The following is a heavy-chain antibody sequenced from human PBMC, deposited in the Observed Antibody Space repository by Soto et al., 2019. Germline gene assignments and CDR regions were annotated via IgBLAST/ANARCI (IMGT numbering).Heavy chain of an antibody. D-gene: IGHD3-22*01. CDR2: IKSKTDGGTT. Sequence: EVQLVESGGGLVKPGGSLRLSCAASGFTFSNAWMNWVRQAPGKGLEWVGRIKSKTDGGTTDYAAPVKGRFTISRDDSKNTLYLQMNSLKTEDTAVDYCTTGALWDYYDSSGWVYWGQGTLVTVSS. J-gene: IGHJ4*02. V-gene: IGHV3-15*07. CDR3: TTGALWDYYDSSGWVY. CDR1: GFTFSNAW.